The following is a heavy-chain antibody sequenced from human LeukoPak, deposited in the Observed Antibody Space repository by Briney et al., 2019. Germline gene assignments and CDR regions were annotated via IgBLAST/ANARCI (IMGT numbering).Heavy chain of an antibody. CDR1: GDSVSSNSAA. CDR3: ARTYDSSGYYVGGIDY. V-gene: IGHV6-1*01. J-gene: IGHJ4*02. Sequence: SGPGLVKPSQTLSLTCAISGDSVSSNSAAWNWIRQSPSRGLEWLGRTYYRSKWYNDYAVSVKGRITINPDTSKNQFSLQLNSVTPEDTAVYYCARTYDSSGYYVGGIDYWGQGTLVTVSS. D-gene: IGHD3-22*01. CDR2: TYYRSKWYN.